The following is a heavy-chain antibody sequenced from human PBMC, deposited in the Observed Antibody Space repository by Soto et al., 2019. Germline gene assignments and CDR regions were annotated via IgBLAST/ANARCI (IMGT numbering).Heavy chain of an antibody. CDR3: ARESPLSGSCSGGSCYSVDV. Sequence: SETLSLTCTVSGGSISSGGYYWSWIRQHPGKGLEWIGYIYYSGSTYYNPSLNSRVTISVDTSKNQFSLKLSSVTATDTAVYYCARESPLSGSCSGGSCYSVDVWGQGTTVTVSS. CDR2: IYYSGST. V-gene: IGHV4-31*03. CDR1: GGSISSGGYY. J-gene: IGHJ6*02. D-gene: IGHD2-15*01.